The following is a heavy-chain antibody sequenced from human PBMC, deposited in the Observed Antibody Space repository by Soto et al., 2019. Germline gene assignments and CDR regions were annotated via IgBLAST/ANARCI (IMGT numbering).Heavy chain of an antibody. CDR1: GYTFTIYA. D-gene: IGHD3-10*01. V-gene: IGHV1-3*01. J-gene: IGHJ4*02. CDR2: INAGNGNT. CDR3: ARDPSYYYGSGSYSAEVDNPNDY. Sequence: ASVKVSCKASGYTFTIYAMHWVRQAPGQRLEWMGWINAGNGNTKYSQKFQGRVTITRDTSASTAYMELSSLRSEDTAVYYCARDPSYYYGSGSYSAEVDNPNDYWGQGTLVTVSS.